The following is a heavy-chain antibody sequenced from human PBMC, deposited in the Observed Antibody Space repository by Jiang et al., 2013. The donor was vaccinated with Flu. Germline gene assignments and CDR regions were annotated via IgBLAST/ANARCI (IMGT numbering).Heavy chain of an antibody. CDR2: IYWDDDK. V-gene: IGHV2-5*02. Sequence: SLNTNGXGLGWIRQPPGKALEWLALIYWDDDKRYSPSLKNRLTISRDTSKNQVVLTMTNIDPADTATYYCAQYDYDGGYFDYWGQGVLVTVSS. J-gene: IGHJ4*02. CDR1: SLNTNGXG. D-gene: IGHD4-23*01. CDR3: AQYDYDGGYFDY.